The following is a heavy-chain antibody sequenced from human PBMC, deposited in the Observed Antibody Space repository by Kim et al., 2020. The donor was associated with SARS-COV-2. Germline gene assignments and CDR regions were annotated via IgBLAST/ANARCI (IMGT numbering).Heavy chain of an antibody. CDR3: ARDYYDFWSGYSRLCNWFDP. CDR1: GGTFSSYA. V-gene: IGHV1-69*13. CDR2: IIPIFGTA. J-gene: IGHJ5*02. D-gene: IGHD3-3*01. Sequence: SVKVSCKASGGTFSSYAISWVRQAPGQGLEWMGGIIPIFGTANYAQKFQGRVTITADEYTSTAYMELSSLRSEDTAVYYCARDYYDFWSGYSRLCNWFDPWGQGTLVTVSS.